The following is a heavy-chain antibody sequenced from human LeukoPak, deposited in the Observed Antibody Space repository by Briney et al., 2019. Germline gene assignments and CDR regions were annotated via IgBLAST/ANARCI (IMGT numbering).Heavy chain of an antibody. Sequence: SETLSLTCTVSGGSISSYYWSWIRQPPGKGLEWIGYIYYRGTTNYNPSLKSRVTISVDTSKNQFSLKLSSVTAADTAVYYCARSRYADVWGSYRLEFDYWGQGTLVTVSS. J-gene: IGHJ4*02. D-gene: IGHD3-16*02. CDR1: GGSISSYY. CDR2: IYYRGTT. CDR3: ARSRYADVWGSYRLEFDY. V-gene: IGHV4-59*01.